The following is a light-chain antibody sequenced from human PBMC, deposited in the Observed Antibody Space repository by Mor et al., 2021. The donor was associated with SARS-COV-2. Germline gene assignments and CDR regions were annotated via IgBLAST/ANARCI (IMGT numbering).Light chain of an antibody. CDR2: LNSDGSH. V-gene: IGLV4-69*01. CDR3: QTWGTGIRV. CDR1: SGHSSYA. Sequence: SASLGASFKLTCTLSSGHSSYAIAWHQQQPEKGPRYLMKLNSDGSHSKGDGIPDRFSGSSSGAERYLTISSLQSEDEADYYCQTWGTGIRVF. J-gene: IGLJ3*02.